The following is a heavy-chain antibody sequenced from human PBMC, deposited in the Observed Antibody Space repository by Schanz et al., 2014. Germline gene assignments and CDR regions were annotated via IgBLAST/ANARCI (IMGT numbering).Heavy chain of an antibody. CDR2: IIPSLGLA. CDR3: ARDRVDAAAGGNY. J-gene: IGHJ4*02. Sequence: QVQLVQSGAEVKKPGDSVRVSCKVSGYAFTTYGISWVRQAPGQGLEWMGRIIPSLGLAKYEQKFQGRVTITADRSTSTAYMELSSLRSEDTAVYYCARDRVDAAAGGNYWGQGTLVTVSS. D-gene: IGHD6-13*01. V-gene: IGHV1-69*04. CDR1: GYAFTTYG.